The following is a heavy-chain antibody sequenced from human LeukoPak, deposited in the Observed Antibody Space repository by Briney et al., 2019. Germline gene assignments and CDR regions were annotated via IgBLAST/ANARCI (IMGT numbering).Heavy chain of an antibody. D-gene: IGHD5-18*01. Sequence: VASVKVSCKASGYTFTSYGISWVRQAPGQGLEWMGWISAYNGNTNYARKLQGRVTMTTDTSTSTAYMELRSLRSDDTAVYYCARVVDTAMGGPSFDYWGQGTLVIVSS. J-gene: IGHJ4*02. CDR2: ISAYNGNT. CDR3: ARVVDTAMGGPSFDY. V-gene: IGHV1-18*01. CDR1: GYTFTSYG.